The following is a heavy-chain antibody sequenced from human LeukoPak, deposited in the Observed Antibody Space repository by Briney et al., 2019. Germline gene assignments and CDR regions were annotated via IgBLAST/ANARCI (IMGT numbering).Heavy chain of an antibody. CDR3: ARDYSSSWYSPLSDY. D-gene: IGHD6-13*01. CDR2: IKQDGSER. CDR1: GFTFSSLW. J-gene: IGHJ4*02. Sequence: GGSLRLSCAASGFTFSSLWMSWVRQAPGKGLEWVANIKQDGSERYYVDSVKGRFTISRDNAKNSLYLQMNSLRAEDTAVYYCARDYSSSWYSPLSDYWGQGTLVTVSS. V-gene: IGHV3-7*01.